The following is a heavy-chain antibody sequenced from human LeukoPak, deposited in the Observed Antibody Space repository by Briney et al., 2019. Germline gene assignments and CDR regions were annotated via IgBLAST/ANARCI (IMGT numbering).Heavy chain of an antibody. J-gene: IGHJ5*02. V-gene: IGHV4-39*07. Sequence: PSETLSLTCTVSGGSISSSSYYWGWIRQPPGKGLEWIGSIYYSGSTNYNPSLKSRVTISVDTSKNQFSLKLSSVTAADTAVYYCARRMTPGYSSGWYMSRLRGPGWFDPWGQGTLVTVSS. CDR1: GGSISSSSYY. CDR3: ARRMTPGYSSGWYMSRLRGPGWFDP. D-gene: IGHD6-19*01. CDR2: IYYSGST.